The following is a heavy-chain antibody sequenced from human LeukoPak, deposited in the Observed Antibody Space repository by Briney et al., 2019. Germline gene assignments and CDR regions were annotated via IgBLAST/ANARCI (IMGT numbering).Heavy chain of an antibody. J-gene: IGHJ4*02. V-gene: IGHV3-30-3*01. CDR1: GFTFSSYA. CDR3: ARERTYYYDSSGYYDY. CDR2: ISYDGSNK. Sequence: GGSLRLSCAASGFTFSSYAMHWVRQAPGKGLEWVAVISYDGSNKYYADSVKGRFTIFRDNSKNTLYLQMNSLRAEDTAVYYCARERTYYYDSSGYYDYWGQGTLVTVSS. D-gene: IGHD3-22*01.